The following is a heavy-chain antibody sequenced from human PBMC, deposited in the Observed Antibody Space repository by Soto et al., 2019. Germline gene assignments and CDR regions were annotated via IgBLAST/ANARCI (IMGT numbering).Heavy chain of an antibody. D-gene: IGHD6-6*01. CDR1: GGSVSSGSYY. V-gene: IGHV4-61*01. CDR3: ARMSVIAPRPDTDY. CDR2: IYYSGST. Sequence: PSETLSLTCTVSGGSVSSGSYYWSWIRQPPGKGLEWIGYIYYSGSTNYNPSLKSRVTISVDTSKNQFSLKLSSVTAADTAVYYCARMSVIAPRPDTDYRGQGTRVSVSS. J-gene: IGHJ4*02.